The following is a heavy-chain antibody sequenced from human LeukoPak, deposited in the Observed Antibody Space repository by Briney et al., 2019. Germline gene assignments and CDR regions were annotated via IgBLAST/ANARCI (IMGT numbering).Heavy chain of an antibody. Sequence: PSETLSLTCIVSGASISNSSHYWGWIRQPPGKGLEWIGYIYYTGSTYYNPSLESRVTISLDTSNNQFSLKLTSVAAADTAVYYCARRPGTWTFDYWGQGTLVTVSS. CDR3: ARRPGTWTFDY. CDR1: GASISNSSHY. CDR2: IYYTGST. V-gene: IGHV4-39*07. D-gene: IGHD1-1*01. J-gene: IGHJ4*02.